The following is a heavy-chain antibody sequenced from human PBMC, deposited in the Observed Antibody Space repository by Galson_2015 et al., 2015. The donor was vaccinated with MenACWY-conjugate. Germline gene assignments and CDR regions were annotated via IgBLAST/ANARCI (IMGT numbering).Heavy chain of an antibody. J-gene: IGHJ4*02. Sequence: SLRLSCAASGFTFSGSAMHWVRQASGKGLEWVGRIRSKANSYATAYAASVKGRFTISRDDSKNTAYLQMNSLKTEDTAVYYCTTRWLQLVYYFDYWGQGTLVTVSS. D-gene: IGHD5-24*01. V-gene: IGHV3-73*01. CDR3: TTRWLQLVYYFDY. CDR1: GFTFSGSA. CDR2: IRSKANSYAT.